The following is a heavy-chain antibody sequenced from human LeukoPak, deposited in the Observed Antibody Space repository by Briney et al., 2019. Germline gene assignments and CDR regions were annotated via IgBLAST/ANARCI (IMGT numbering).Heavy chain of an antibody. D-gene: IGHD1-26*01. J-gene: IGHJ2*01. V-gene: IGHV3-74*01. CDR3: ARVRQGEWYFDL. CDR1: GFTFSNYW. Sequence: GGSLRLSCAASGFTFSNYWMHWVRQAPGKGLVWVSRINTDGSRTSYVDSVKGRFTISRDNAENTLYLQMDSLRAEDTAVYYCARVRQGEWYFDLWGRGTLVTVSS. CDR2: INTDGSRT.